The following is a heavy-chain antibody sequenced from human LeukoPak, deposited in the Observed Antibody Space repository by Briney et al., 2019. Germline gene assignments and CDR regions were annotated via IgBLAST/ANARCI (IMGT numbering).Heavy chain of an antibody. CDR3: ARVLQGQLLPLAFDY. V-gene: IGHV3-66*01. J-gene: IGHJ4*02. D-gene: IGHD2-15*01. CDR1: GFTVSTNY. CDR2: IYSGGST. Sequence: AGGSLRLSCAASGFTVSTNYMSWVRQAPGKGLEWLSLIYSGGSTYYADSVKGRFTISRDNSKNTVYLQMNSLRGDDTAVYYCARVLQGQLLPLAFDYWGQGTLVTVSS.